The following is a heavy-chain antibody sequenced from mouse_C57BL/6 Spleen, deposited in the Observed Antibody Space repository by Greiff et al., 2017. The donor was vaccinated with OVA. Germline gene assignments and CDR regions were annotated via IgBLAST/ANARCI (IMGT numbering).Heavy chain of an antibody. CDR3: ARDSYMDY. Sequence: QVQLQQSGPELVKPGASVKLSCKASGYTFTSYDINWVKQRPGQGLEWIGWIYPRAGSTKNNEKFKGKATLTVDTSSSTAYMELHSHTTEDSAVYFCARDSYMDYWGQGTTLTVSS. J-gene: IGHJ2*01. V-gene: IGHV1-85*01. CDR1: GYTFTSYD. CDR2: IYPRAGST.